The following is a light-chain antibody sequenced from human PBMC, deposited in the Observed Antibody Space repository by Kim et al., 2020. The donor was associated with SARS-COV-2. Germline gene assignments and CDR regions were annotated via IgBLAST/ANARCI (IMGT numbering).Light chain of an antibody. Sequence: DIHMAQSPSTLSASVGDRVTITCRASQSVDERLAWYQKKPGRAPKLLIYRASRLDSGVPSKFSGSGSGTEFTLTISSLQPDDFATYYCQQYKSHSRTFGPGTKLEI. CDR3: QQYKSHSRT. CDR2: RAS. V-gene: IGKV1-5*03. J-gene: IGKJ2*01. CDR1: QSVDER.